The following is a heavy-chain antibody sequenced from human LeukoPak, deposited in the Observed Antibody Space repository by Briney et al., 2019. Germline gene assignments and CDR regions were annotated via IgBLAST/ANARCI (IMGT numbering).Heavy chain of an antibody. D-gene: IGHD2/OR15-2a*01. Sequence: GASVKVSCKASGYTFTGYYMHWVRQASGQGREWMGWINPNSGGTNYAQKFQGRVTMTRDTSISTAYMELSRLRSDDTAVYYCARDSLDLRIYYFDYWGQGTLVTVSS. CDR3: ARDSLDLRIYYFDY. CDR2: INPNSGGT. J-gene: IGHJ4*02. CDR1: GYTFTGYY. V-gene: IGHV1-2*02.